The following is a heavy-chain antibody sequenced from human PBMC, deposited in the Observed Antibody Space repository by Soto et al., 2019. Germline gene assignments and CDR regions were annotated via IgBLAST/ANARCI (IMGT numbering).Heavy chain of an antibody. Sequence: EVQLVESGGGLVQPGGSLRLSCAASGFTFSSYEMNWVRQAPGKGLEWVSYISSSGSTIYYADSVKGRFTISRDNAKNSLYLQMNSLRAEATAVYYCAREVTYSSGWYGGAFDIWGQGTMVTVSS. J-gene: IGHJ3*02. CDR1: GFTFSSYE. CDR3: AREVTYSSGWYGGAFDI. V-gene: IGHV3-48*03. D-gene: IGHD6-19*01. CDR2: ISSSGSTI.